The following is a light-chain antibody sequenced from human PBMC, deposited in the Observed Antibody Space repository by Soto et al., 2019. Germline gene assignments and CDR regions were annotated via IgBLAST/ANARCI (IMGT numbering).Light chain of an antibody. V-gene: IGKV3-15*01. CDR3: QQYNNWPYT. J-gene: IGKJ2*01. CDR2: GAS. CDR1: QSVSSN. Sequence: EIVMTQSPATRSVSPGERATLSCRASQSVSSNLAWYQQKPGQAPRLLIYGASTRATGIPARFSGSRSGTEFTLTISSLQSEDFAVYYCQQYNNWPYTFGQGTKLEIK.